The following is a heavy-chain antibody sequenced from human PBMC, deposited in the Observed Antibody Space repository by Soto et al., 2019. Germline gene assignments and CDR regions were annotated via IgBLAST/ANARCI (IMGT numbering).Heavy chain of an antibody. CDR2: INPNSGGT. Sequence: ASVKVSCKASGYTFNGYYMHWVRQAPGQRLEWMGWINPNSGGTNYAQKFQGWVTMTRDTSISTAYMELSRLRSDDTAVYYCARDRGHCSSTSCSRGDYYYGMDVWGQGTTVTVSS. J-gene: IGHJ6*02. V-gene: IGHV1-2*04. CDR1: GYTFNGYY. CDR3: ARDRGHCSSTSCSRGDYYYGMDV. D-gene: IGHD2-2*01.